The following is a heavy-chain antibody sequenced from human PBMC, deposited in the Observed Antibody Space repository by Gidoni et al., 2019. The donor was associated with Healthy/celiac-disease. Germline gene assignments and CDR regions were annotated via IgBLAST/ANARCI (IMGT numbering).Heavy chain of an antibody. V-gene: IGHV1-2*06. CDR3: ARDPPEQWSPNVDY. CDR1: EYTLTGYY. Sequence: QVQLVQSVAEVNKPGAAVTVSCKAHEYTLTGYYMHWVRQAPGQGLEWMGRINPNSGGTNYAQKFQGRVTMTRDTSISTAYMELSRLGSDDTAVYYCARDPPEQWSPNVDYWGQGTLVTVSS. J-gene: IGHJ4*02. CDR2: INPNSGGT. D-gene: IGHD6-19*01.